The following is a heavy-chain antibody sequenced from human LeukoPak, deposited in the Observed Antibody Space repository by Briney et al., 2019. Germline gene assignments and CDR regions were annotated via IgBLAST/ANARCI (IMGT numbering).Heavy chain of an antibody. V-gene: IGHV4-59*01. D-gene: IGHD2-2*01. CDR3: ARDGGYCSSTSCRGSDLGYYGMDV. CDR1: GGSISSYY. Sequence: SSETLSLTCTVSGGSISSYYWSWIRQPPGKGLEWIGYIYYSGSTNYNPSLKSRVTISVDTSKNQFSLKLSSVTAADTAVYYCARDGGYCSSTSCRGSDLGYYGMDVWGQGTTVTVSS. CDR2: IYYSGST. J-gene: IGHJ6*02.